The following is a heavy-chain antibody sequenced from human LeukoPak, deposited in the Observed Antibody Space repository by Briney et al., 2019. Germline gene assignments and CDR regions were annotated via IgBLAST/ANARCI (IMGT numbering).Heavy chain of an antibody. D-gene: IGHD6-19*01. Sequence: GGTLRLSCAASEFSVGSNYMTWVRQAPGKGLEWVSLIYSGGSTYYADSVKGRFTISRDNSKNTLYLQMNSLRAEDTAVYYCASSGWEYNWFDPWGQGTLVTVSS. CDR1: EFSVGSNY. J-gene: IGHJ5*02. CDR2: IYSGGST. CDR3: ASSGWEYNWFDP. V-gene: IGHV3-66*01.